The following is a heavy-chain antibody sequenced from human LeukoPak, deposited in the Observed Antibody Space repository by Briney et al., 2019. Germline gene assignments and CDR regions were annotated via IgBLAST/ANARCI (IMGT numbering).Heavy chain of an antibody. D-gene: IGHD3-16*02. CDR2: INPNSGGT. Sequence: ASVKVSCKASGYTFTGYYMHWVRQAPGQGLEWMGWINPNSGGTNYAQKFQGRVTMTRDTSISTAYMELSRLRSDDTAVYHCARDLRLGELSFDYWGQGTLVTVSS. CDR1: GYTFTGYY. CDR3: ARDLRLGELSFDY. J-gene: IGHJ4*02. V-gene: IGHV1-2*02.